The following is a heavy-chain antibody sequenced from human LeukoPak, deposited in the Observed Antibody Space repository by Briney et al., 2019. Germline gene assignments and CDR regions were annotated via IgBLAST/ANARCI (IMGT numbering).Heavy chain of an antibody. CDR3: ARDRHNSGWSTPYYFDY. Sequence: PGGSLRLSCSTSGFNFDDYGMSWVRHIPGKGLEWVSGINRSGSWTGYVDSVKGRFTISRDNAKNSLYLQMNSLRAEDTAVYYCARDRHNSGWSTPYYFDYWGQGTLVTVSS. D-gene: IGHD6-19*01. J-gene: IGHJ4*02. CDR2: INRSGSWT. V-gene: IGHV3-20*04. CDR1: GFNFDDYG.